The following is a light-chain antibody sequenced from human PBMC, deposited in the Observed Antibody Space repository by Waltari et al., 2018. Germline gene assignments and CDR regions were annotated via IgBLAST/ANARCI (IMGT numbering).Light chain of an antibody. J-gene: IGLJ2*01. CDR3: GAWDSGLSVGV. V-gene: IGLV1-51*01. CDR1: SSNIGNNY. CDR2: DNT. Sequence: QSVLTQPPSVSAAPGQKVTISCSGSSSNIGNNYVSWYQQLPGTAPKLLIYDNTKRPSGIPDRFSACKAGASATLGITGLQTGDEADYFCGAWDSGLSVGVFGGGTKLTVL.